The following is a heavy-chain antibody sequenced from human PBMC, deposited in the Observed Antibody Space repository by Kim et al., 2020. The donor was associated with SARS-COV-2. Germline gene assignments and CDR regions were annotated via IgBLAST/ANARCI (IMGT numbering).Heavy chain of an antibody. J-gene: IGHJ6*02. CDR2: ISGSAGKT. CDR3: AKCRGKDYGDRLYHYSAMDV. Sequence: GGSLRLSCAASGFTFSNYAMTWVRQAPGKGLDWVSIISGSAGKTFYSDSVKGRFTISRDNSKSTLYLEVNSLRAEDTAVYYCAKCRGKDYGDRLYHYSAMDVWGQGTTVTVSS. D-gene: IGHD4-17*01. V-gene: IGHV3-23*01. CDR1: GFTFSNYA.